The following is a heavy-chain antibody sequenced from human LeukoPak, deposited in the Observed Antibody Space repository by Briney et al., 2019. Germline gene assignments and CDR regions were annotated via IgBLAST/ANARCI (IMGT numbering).Heavy chain of an antibody. V-gene: IGHV4-38-2*02. Sequence: SETLSLTCTVSGYSISSGYYWGWIRQPPGKGLEWIGSIYHSGSTYYNPSLKSRVTISVDTSKNQFSLKLSSVTAADTAVYYCARVLYGGNSADFDYWGQGTLVTVSS. D-gene: IGHD4-23*01. J-gene: IGHJ4*02. CDR2: IYHSGST. CDR1: GYSISSGYY. CDR3: ARVLYGGNSADFDY.